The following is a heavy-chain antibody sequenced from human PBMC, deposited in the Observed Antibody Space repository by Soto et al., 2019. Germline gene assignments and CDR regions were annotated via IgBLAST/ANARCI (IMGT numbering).Heavy chain of an antibody. CDR3: ARGHNWKYFPFDY. D-gene: IGHD1-7*01. CDR1: GGTFSSYP. V-gene: IGHV1-69*13. Sequence: GASVKVSCKASGGTFSSYPIIWVRQAPGQGLEWMGGIIPIFGTANYAQKFQGRVTITADESTSTAYMELSSLRSEDTAVYYCARGHNWKYFPFDYWGQGTLVTVSS. CDR2: IIPIFGTA. J-gene: IGHJ4*02.